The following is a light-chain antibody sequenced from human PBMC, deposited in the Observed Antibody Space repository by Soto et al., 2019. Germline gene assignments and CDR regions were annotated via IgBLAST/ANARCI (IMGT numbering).Light chain of an antibody. CDR3: CSYAGSYTWI. CDR2: DVS. CDR1: SSDVGSYKY. J-gene: IGLJ2*01. Sequence: QSALTQPRSVSGSPGQSVTISCTGTSSDVGSYKYVSWYQQHPGKAPKLMIYDVSMRPSGVPDRFSGSKSGNAASLTISGLQAEDEADYYCCSYAGSYTWIFGGGTKLTVL. V-gene: IGLV2-11*01.